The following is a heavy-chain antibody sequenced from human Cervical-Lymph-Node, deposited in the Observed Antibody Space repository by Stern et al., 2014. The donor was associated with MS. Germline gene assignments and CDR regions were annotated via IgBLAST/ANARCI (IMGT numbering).Heavy chain of an antibody. D-gene: IGHD3-10*01. CDR2: ISSSGKTT. CDR1: RFTFSDYQ. V-gene: IGHV3-11*01. J-gene: IGHJ3*02. CDR3: ARVRGETDVFDI. Sequence: VQLVESGGGLVKPGGSLRLSCAASRFTFSDYQMSWIRQAPGKGLEWVSHISSSGKTTYYADSVKGRFTISRDNAKNSLYLQMNSLRAEDTAVYYCARVRGETDVFDIWGQGTMVTVSS.